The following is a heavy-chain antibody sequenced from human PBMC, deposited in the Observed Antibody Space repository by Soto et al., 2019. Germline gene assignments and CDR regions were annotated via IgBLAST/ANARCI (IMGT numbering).Heavy chain of an antibody. CDR2: ISSSLGHT. CDR3: AANWNFGLNF. V-gene: IGHV3-11*03. CDR1: EFDFSDFH. D-gene: IGHD1-1*01. Sequence: PGGSLRLSCAGSEFDFSDFHISWVRQAPGKGLEWISYISSSLGHTDYADSVKGRFTISRDNAKSSVFLEMSDLRSDDTAVYYCAANWNFGLNFWGQGTLVTDSS. J-gene: IGHJ4*02.